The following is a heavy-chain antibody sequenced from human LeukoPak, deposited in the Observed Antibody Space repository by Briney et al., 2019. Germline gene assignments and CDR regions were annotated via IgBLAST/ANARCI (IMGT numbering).Heavy chain of an antibody. J-gene: IGHJ4*02. CDR2: INHSGST. CDR3: ARGRNSGSYASARVGYYFDY. Sequence: PSETLSLTCAVYGGSFSGYYWSWIRQPPGKGLEWIGEINHSGSTNYNPSLKGRVTISVDTSKNQFSLKLSSVTAADTAVYYCARGRNSGSYASARVGYYFDYWGQGTLVTVSS. V-gene: IGHV4-34*01. CDR1: GGSFSGYY. D-gene: IGHD1-26*01.